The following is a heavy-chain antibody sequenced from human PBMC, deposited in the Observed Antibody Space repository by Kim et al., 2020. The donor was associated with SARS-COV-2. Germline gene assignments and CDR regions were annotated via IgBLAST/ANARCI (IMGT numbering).Heavy chain of an antibody. CDR2: IYYSGST. Sequence: SETLSLTCTVSGGSISSSSYYWGWIRQPPGKGLEWIGSIYYSGSTYYNPSLKSRVTISVDTSKNQFSLKLSSVTAADTAVYYCARTVGTTVTDYWGQGTLVTVSS. D-gene: IGHD4-17*01. CDR3: ARTVGTTVTDY. J-gene: IGHJ4*02. CDR1: GGSISSSSYY. V-gene: IGHV4-39*01.